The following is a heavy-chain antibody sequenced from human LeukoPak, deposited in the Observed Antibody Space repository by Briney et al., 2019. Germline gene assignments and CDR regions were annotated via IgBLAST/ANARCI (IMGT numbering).Heavy chain of an antibody. CDR2: IYYSGST. V-gene: IGHV4-59*11. Sequence: SQTLSPTCSLAARSISTHYWSCIRQPPGKGLEWNGYIYYSGSTKYNPSLKSRVTISVDTSKNQFSLKLSSVTAADTAVYYCARGGTTVTPGLLWFDPWGQGTLVTVSS. D-gene: IGHD4-17*01. J-gene: IGHJ5*02. CDR3: ARGGTTVTPGLLWFDP. CDR1: ARSISTHY.